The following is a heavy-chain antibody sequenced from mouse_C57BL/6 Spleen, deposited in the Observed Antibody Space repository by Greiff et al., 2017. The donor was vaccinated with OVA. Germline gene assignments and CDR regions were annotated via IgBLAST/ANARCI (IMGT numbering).Heavy chain of an antibody. V-gene: IGHV1-55*01. CDR3: ARGDYYGSSYGWFAY. CDR1: GYTFTSYW. CDR2: IYPGSGST. J-gene: IGHJ3*01. Sequence: QVQLQQSGAELVKPGASVKMSCKASGYTFTSYWITWVKQRPGQGLEWIGDIYPGSGSTNYNEKFKSKATLTVDTSSSTAYMQLSSLTSEDSAVYYCARGDYYGSSYGWFAYWGQGTLVTVSA. D-gene: IGHD1-1*01.